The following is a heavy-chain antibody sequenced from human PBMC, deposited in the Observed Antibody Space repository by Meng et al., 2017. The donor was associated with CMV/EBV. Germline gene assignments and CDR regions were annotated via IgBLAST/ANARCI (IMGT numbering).Heavy chain of an antibody. Sequence: ASLKVSCKASGYTFTSYYMHWVRQAPGQGLEWMGIINPSGGSTSYAQKFQGRVTMTRDTSTSTVYMELSRLRSEDTAVYYCARDLLGSGVWGFSNAFDIWGQGTMVTVSS. CDR2: INPSGGST. D-gene: IGHD3-10*01. CDR3: ARDLLGSGVWGFSNAFDI. J-gene: IGHJ3*02. V-gene: IGHV1-46*01. CDR1: GYTFTSYY.